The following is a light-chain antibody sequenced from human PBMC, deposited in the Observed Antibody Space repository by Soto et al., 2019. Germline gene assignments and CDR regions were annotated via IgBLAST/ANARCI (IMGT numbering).Light chain of an antibody. Sequence: EIVLTQSPATLSLSPGAIATLSCRSSQSVSSYLAWYQQKPGQAPRRRIYDASNRATGITARFSGSGSGTDFPISISTLAPEDFAVYYCQQRSNCPPYSFGQGTKLEIK. V-gene: IGKV3-11*01. CDR1: QSVSSY. CDR2: DAS. J-gene: IGKJ2*01. CDR3: QQRSNCPPYS.